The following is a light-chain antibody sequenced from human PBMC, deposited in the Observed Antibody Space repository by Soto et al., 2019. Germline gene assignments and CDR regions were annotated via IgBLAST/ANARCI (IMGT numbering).Light chain of an antibody. J-gene: IGKJ5*01. CDR1: QSVSSTY. V-gene: IGKV3-20*01. CDR2: GTS. Sequence: EIVLTQSPDTLSLSPGEGGTLSCRASQSVSSTYLAWYQQKPGQAPRLLIYGTSSRATGIPDRFSGSGSGTDFTLTISRLEPEDFAVYYCQQYGSSPITFGQGTRLEIK. CDR3: QQYGSSPIT.